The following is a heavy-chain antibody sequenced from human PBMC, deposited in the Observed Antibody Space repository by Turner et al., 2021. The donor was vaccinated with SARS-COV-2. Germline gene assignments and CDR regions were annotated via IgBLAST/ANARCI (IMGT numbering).Heavy chain of an antibody. D-gene: IGHD6-19*01. V-gene: IGHV4-4*07. Sequence: VQLQQRSPGPVRPSETLFLPCTFSGDSNSSSYWSWIRQRAGTGLEWIGRIYTSDLTTYNPSLKSRLTMSVDTSKNKFSLRLISVTAAETAVYYCSRDRKYITGRSVLYYFDHWGPGTLVTVSS. CDR2: IYTSDLT. CDR1: GDSNSSSY. J-gene: IGHJ4*02. CDR3: SRDRKYITGRSVLYYFDH.